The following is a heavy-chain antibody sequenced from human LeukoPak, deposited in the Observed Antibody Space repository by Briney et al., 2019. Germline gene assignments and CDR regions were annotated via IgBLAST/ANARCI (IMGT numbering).Heavy chain of an antibody. Sequence: PSETLSLTCAVYDGSLSGYYWTWIRQPPGKGLEWIGEIDHSGNTNYNPSLKSRVTISVDKSKDQFSLNLGSVTAADTAVYYCARVVAHFDYWGQGTLVTVSA. V-gene: IGHV4-34*01. CDR3: ARVVAHFDY. D-gene: IGHD2-15*01. CDR2: IDHSGNT. J-gene: IGHJ4*02. CDR1: DGSLSGYY.